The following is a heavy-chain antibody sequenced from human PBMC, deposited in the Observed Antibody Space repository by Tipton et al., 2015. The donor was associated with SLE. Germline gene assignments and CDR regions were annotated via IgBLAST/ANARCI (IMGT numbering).Heavy chain of an antibody. CDR3: ATREYYYDSSGYPYFQH. J-gene: IGHJ1*01. CDR1: GYTFTSYG. V-gene: IGHV1-18*01. CDR2: ISAYNGNT. Sequence: QSGAEVEKPGASVKVSCKASGYTFTSYGISWVRQAPGQGLEWMGWISAYNGNTNYAQKLQGRVTMTEDTSTDTAYMELSSLRSEDTAVYYCATREYYYDSSGYPYFQHWGQGTLVTVSS. D-gene: IGHD3-22*01.